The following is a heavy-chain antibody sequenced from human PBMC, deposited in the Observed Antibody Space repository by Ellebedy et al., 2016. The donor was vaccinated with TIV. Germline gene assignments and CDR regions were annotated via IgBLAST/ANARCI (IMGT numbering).Heavy chain of an antibody. D-gene: IGHD1-26*01. CDR1: GFTFSSYG. CDR2: IWYDGSNK. CDR3: AKSLWELPFMEGLLDY. Sequence: GGSLRLXXAASGFTFSSYGMHWVRQAPGKGLEWVAVIWYDGSNKYYADSVKGRFTISRDNSKNTLYLQMNSLRAEDTAVYYCAKSLWELPFMEGLLDYWGQGTLVTVSS. J-gene: IGHJ4*02. V-gene: IGHV3-30*02.